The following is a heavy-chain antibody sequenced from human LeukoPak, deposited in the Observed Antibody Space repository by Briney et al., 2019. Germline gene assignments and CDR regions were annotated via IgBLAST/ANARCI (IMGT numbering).Heavy chain of an antibody. Sequence: PGGSLRLSCAASGFTVSSNYMSWVRQAPGKGLEWVSVIYSGGSTYYADSVKGRFTISRDNSKNTLYLQMNRMRAEDTAVYYCARDGVVVGATSNLEYFQHWGQGTLVTVSS. CDR3: ARDGVVVGATSNLEYFQH. J-gene: IGHJ1*01. D-gene: IGHD1-26*01. CDR1: GFTVSSNY. V-gene: IGHV3-53*01. CDR2: IYSGGST.